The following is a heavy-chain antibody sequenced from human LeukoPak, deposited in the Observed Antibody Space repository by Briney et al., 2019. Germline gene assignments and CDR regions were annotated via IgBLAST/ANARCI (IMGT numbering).Heavy chain of an antibody. D-gene: IGHD3-9*01. CDR3: ARDTSILRYFANYFDY. V-gene: IGHV3-30-3*01. CDR1: GFTFSSYC. CDR2: ISYDGSNK. Sequence: GGSLRLSCAASGFTFSSYCMHWVRQAPGKGLEWVAVISYDGSNKYYADSVKGRFTISRDNSKNTLYLQMNSLRAEDTAVYYCARDTSILRYFANYFDYWGQGTLVTVSS. J-gene: IGHJ4*02.